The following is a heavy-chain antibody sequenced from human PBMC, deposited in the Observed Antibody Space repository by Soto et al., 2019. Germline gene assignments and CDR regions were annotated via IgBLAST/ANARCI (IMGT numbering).Heavy chain of an antibody. CDR3: ARTPGGYGANWFDP. J-gene: IGHJ5*02. CDR1: GGSFSGYY. D-gene: IGHD1-1*01. Sequence: SETLSLTCAVYGGSFSGYYWSWIRQPPGKGLEWIGEINHSGSTNYNPSLKSRVTISVDTSKNQFSLKLSSATAADTAVYYCARTPGGYGANWFDPWGQGTLVTVSS. CDR2: INHSGST. V-gene: IGHV4-34*01.